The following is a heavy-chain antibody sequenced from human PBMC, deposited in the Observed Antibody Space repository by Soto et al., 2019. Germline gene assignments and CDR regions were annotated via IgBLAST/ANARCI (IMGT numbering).Heavy chain of an antibody. V-gene: IGHV1-2*02. CDR2: INPNSGGT. D-gene: IGHD3-22*01. CDR1: GYTFTGYY. Sequence: QVQLVQSGAEVKKPGASVKVSCKASGYTFTGYYMHWVRQAPGQGLEWMGWINPNSGGTNYAQKFQGRVTITADESTSTAYMELSSLRSEDTAVYYCARGPHPYYDRGGWFDPWGQGTLVTVSS. J-gene: IGHJ5*02. CDR3: ARGPHPYYDRGGWFDP.